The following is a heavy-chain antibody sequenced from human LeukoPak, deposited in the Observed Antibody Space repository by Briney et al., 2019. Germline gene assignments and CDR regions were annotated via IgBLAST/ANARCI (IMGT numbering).Heavy chain of an antibody. CDR1: GYTFTSYD. CDR3: ARGPIDCSSTSCYINGDAFDI. J-gene: IGHJ3*02. V-gene: IGHV1-8*03. CDR2: MNPNSGNT. D-gene: IGHD2-2*02. Sequence: ASVKVSCKASGYTFTSYDINWVRQATGQGLEWMGWMNPNSGNTGYAQKFQGRVTITTDESTSTAYMELSSLRSEDTAVYYCARGPIDCSSTSCYINGDAFDIWGQGTMVTVSS.